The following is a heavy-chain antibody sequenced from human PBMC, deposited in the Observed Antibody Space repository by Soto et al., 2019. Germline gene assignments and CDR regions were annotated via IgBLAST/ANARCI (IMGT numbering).Heavy chain of an antibody. J-gene: IGHJ6*02. Sequence: ASVTASCTASGYTFTSYGISWVRQAPAQGLEWMGWISAYNGNTNYAQKLQGRVTMTTDTSTSTAYMELRSLGSDDTAVYYCARWQSIAARPNYYYYGMDVRGQRTTVTVSS. D-gene: IGHD6-6*01. CDR3: ARWQSIAARPNYYYYGMDV. CDR2: ISAYNGNT. V-gene: IGHV1-18*01. CDR1: GYTFTSYG.